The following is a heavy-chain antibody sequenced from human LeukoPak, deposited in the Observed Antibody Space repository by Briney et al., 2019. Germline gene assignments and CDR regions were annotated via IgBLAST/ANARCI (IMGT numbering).Heavy chain of an antibody. Sequence: GGSLSLSCAASGFTFSNYWMQWVRQAPGKGLVWVSRTNSDASTTLYADSVEGRFSVSRDNAKNTLYLQMSSLRAEDTAVYYCTRGLPNFSFFDYWGQGILVTVSS. CDR1: GFTFSNYW. J-gene: IGHJ4*02. D-gene: IGHD4/OR15-4a*01. CDR3: TRGLPNFSFFDY. CDR2: TNSDASTT. V-gene: IGHV3-74*01.